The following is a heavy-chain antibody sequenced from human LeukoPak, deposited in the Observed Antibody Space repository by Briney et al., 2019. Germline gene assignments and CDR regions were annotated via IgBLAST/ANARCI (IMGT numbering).Heavy chain of an antibody. CDR1: GYTFTGYY. CDR3: ARAFYSDSRAPFDY. Sequence: GASVKVSCKASGYTFTGYYMHWVRQAPGQGLEWMGWINPNSGGTNYAQKFQGRVTMTRDTSISTAYMELSRLRSEDTAVYYCARAFYSDSRAPFDYWGQGTLVTVSS. D-gene: IGHD3-22*01. V-gene: IGHV1-2*02. J-gene: IGHJ4*02. CDR2: INPNSGGT.